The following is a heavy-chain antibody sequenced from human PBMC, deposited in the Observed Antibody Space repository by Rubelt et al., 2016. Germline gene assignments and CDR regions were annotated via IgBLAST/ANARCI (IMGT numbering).Heavy chain of an antibody. CDR3: ARMYSSSEDDALSSDGYFDL. V-gene: IGHV1-2*02. CDR2: INPNSGGT. J-gene: IGHJ2*01. Sequence: GESGAEVKKPGASVKVSCKASGYAFTGYYMHWVRQAPGQGLEWMGWINPNSGGTNYAQKFQGRVTMTRDTSISTAYMELSRLRSDDTAVYYCARMYSSSEDDALSSDGYFDLWGRGTLVTVSS. CDR1: GYAFTGYY. D-gene: IGHD6-6*01.